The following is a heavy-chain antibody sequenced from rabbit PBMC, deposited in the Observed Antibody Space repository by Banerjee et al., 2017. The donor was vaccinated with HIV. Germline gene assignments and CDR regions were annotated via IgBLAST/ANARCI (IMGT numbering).Heavy chain of an antibody. J-gene: IGHJ4*01. CDR2: IYTGSGST. V-gene: IGHV1S40*01. CDR1: GFSFSSTYY. D-gene: IGHD1-1*01. CDR3: ARDLTDVIGWNFGW. Sequence: QSLEESGGDLVKPGASLTLTCTASGFSFSSTYYMSWVRQAPGKGLEWIGCIYTGSGSTYYASWAKGRFTISKTSSTTVTLQMTSLTAADTATYFCARDLTDVIGWNFGWWGPGTLVTVS.